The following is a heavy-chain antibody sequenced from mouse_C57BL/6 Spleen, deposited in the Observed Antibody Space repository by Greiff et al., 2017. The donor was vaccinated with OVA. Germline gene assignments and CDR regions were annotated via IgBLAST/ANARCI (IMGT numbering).Heavy chain of an antibody. CDR1: GFTFTSYW. CDR3: EIGTYYGCSYRDYYAMDY. J-gene: IGHJ4*01. Sequence: QVQLQQPGAELVKPGASVKVSCKASGFTFTSYWMHWVKQSPGQGLEWIGRIHPSDNDNNYNQKFKGKATLTVYKSSSTAYMQLSSLTSEESAVYYCEIGTYYGCSYRDYYAMDYWGQGTSVTVSS. V-gene: IGHV1-74*01. CDR2: IHPSDNDN. D-gene: IGHD1-1*01.